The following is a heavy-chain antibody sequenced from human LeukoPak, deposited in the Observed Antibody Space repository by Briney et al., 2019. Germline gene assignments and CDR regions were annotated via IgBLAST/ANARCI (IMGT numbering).Heavy chain of an antibody. J-gene: IGHJ4*02. CDR1: GGSVSSGSYY. V-gene: IGHV4-61*01. CDR2: IYYSGST. D-gene: IGHD5-12*01. Sequence: SETLSLTCTVSGGSVSSGSYYWSWIRQPPGTGLEWIGYIYYSGSTNYNPSLKSRVTISVDTSKNQFSLKLSSVTAADTAVFYCARAYSGLRRFDYWGQGILVTVSS. CDR3: ARAYSGLRRFDY.